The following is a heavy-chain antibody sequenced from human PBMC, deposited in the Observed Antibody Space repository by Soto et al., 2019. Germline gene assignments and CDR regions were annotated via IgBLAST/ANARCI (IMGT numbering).Heavy chain of an antibody. D-gene: IGHD6-13*01. CDR2: IYPGDSDT. V-gene: IGHV5-51*01. Sequence: GESLKISCKGSGYRFTSYWIGWVRQMPGKGLEWMGIIYPGDSDTRYSPSFQGQVTISADKSISTAYLQWSSLKASDTAMYYCARTSAGGKYYYGMDVWGQGTTVTVSS. CDR1: GYRFTSYW. J-gene: IGHJ6*02. CDR3: ARTSAGGKYYYGMDV.